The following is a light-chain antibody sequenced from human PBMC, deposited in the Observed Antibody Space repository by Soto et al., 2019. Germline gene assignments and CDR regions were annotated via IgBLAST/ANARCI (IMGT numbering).Light chain of an antibody. J-gene: IGKJ1*01. CDR2: GAS. Sequence: EIVMTQSPVTLSVSPGERATLSCRASHHVATNLAWYQQKPGQPPRLLIYGASTRATGVSARFSGSGSGTEFTLPISSLQSDDVAVYYCQQYTARPPWTFGQGTRV. V-gene: IGKV3-15*01. CDR3: QQYTARPPWT. CDR1: HHVATN.